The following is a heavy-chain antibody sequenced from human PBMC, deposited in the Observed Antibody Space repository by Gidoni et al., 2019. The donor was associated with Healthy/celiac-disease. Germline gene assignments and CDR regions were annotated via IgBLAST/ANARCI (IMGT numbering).Heavy chain of an antibody. D-gene: IGHD5-18*01. CDR2: IWYDGSNK. J-gene: IGHJ4*02. V-gene: IGHV3-33*01. CDR3: AREKDTAMVTPIDY. Sequence: QVQLVESGGGVDQPGRSLRLSCAASGITFSSYGMHWVRQATGKGLEWVAVIWYDGSNKYYADSVKGRFTISRDNSKNTLYLQMNSLRAEDTAVYYCAREKDTAMVTPIDYWGQGTLVTVSS. CDR1: GITFSSYG.